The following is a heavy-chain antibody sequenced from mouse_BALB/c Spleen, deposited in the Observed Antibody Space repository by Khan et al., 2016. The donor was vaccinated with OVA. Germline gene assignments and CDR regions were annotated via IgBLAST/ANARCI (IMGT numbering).Heavy chain of an antibody. D-gene: IGHD2-13*01. CDR3: ARYEGTYGDYAY. CDR1: GYTFTSYW. Sequence: DLVKPGASVKLSCTASGYTFTSYWINWIKQRPGQGLEWLGRIAPGSGDAYYNELFKGKATLTVDPSSSTAYIQLSSLSSEDSAVYYCARYEGTYGDYAYWGQGATLTVSS. J-gene: IGHJ2*01. CDR2: IAPGSGDA. V-gene: IGHV1S41*01.